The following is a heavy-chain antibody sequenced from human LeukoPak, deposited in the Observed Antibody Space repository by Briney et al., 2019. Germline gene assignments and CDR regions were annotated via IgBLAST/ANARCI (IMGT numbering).Heavy chain of an antibody. D-gene: IGHD3-16*01. J-gene: IGHJ4*02. CDR3: ATEHWGPNS. Sequence: GGSLRLSCAAYGFTFSSYSMNWVRQAPGKGLEWLANIKGDGSDKNYVDSVKGRFTISRDNAKNSLFLQMSSLRGEDTALYYCATEHWGPNSWGQGTLVTVSS. CDR1: GFTFSSYS. CDR2: IKGDGSDK. V-gene: IGHV3-7*01.